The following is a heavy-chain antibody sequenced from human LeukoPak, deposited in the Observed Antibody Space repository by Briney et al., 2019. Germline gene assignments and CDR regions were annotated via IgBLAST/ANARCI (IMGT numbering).Heavy chain of an antibody. CDR2: MNPNSGNT. CDR3: ARVGPPDYDFWSGYYTAGDYYYYGMDV. J-gene: IGHJ6*02. D-gene: IGHD3-3*01. CDR1: GYTFTSYD. V-gene: IGHV1-8*01. Sequence: ASVKVSCKASGYTFTSYDINWVRQATGQGLEWMGWMNPNSGNTGYAQKFQGRVTITADESTSTAYMELSSLRSEDTAVYYCARVGPPDYDFWSGYYTAGDYYYYGMDVWGQGTTVTVSS.